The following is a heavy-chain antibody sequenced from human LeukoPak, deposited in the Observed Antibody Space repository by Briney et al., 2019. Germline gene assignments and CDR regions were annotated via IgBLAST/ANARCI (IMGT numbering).Heavy chain of an antibody. Sequence: GGSLRLSCAASGFTFSSYSMNWVRQAPGKGLEWVSYISSSSSTIYYADSVKGRFTISRDNAKNTLYLQMNSLRAEDTAVYYCARLDSSSSWGASDAFDIWGQGTMVTVSS. J-gene: IGHJ3*02. D-gene: IGHD6-6*01. CDR2: ISSSSSTI. CDR3: ARLDSSSSWGASDAFDI. CDR1: GFTFSSYS. V-gene: IGHV3-48*04.